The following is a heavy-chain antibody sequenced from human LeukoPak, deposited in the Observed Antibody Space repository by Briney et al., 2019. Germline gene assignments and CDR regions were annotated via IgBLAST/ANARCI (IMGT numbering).Heavy chain of an antibody. CDR1: GFTFSNYA. CDR2: ISGSGGST. V-gene: IGHV3-23*01. D-gene: IGHD6-13*01. Sequence: GGSLRLSCAASGFTFSNYAMSWVRQAPGKGLEWVSAISGSGGSTYYADSVKGRFTISRDNFKNTLYLQMNSLRAEDTAVYYCAKSPLPYSSSWYSASYFDYWGQGTLVTVSS. CDR3: AKSPLPYSSSWYSASYFDY. J-gene: IGHJ4*02.